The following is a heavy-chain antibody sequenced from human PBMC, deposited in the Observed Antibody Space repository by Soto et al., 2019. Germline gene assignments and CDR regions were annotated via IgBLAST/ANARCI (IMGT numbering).Heavy chain of an antibody. CDR1: GGSISSSSYY. CDR2: IYYSGST. V-gene: IGHV4-39*01. D-gene: IGHD3-9*01. Sequence: SETVSLTCTVSGGSISSSSYYWGWIRQPPGKGLEWIGSIYYSGSTYYNPSLKSRVTISVDTSKNQFSLKLSSVTAADTAVYYCARHNGAYYDILTGYCIDAFDIWGQGTMVTVSS. J-gene: IGHJ3*02. CDR3: ARHNGAYYDILTGYCIDAFDI.